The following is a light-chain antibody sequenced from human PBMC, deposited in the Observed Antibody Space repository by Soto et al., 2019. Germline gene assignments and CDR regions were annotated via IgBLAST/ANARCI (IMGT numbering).Light chain of an antibody. J-gene: IGLJ2*01. CDR1: TSDVGDYNY. V-gene: IGLV2-14*01. CDR3: SSYTSSSTLI. CDR2: EVT. Sequence: QSALTQPASVSGSPGQSITISCTGTTSDVGDYNYVSWYQQHPGKAPKLMIYEVTYRPSGVSNRFSGSKSGITASLTISGLQAEDEADYYCSSYTSSSTLIFGGGTKLTVL.